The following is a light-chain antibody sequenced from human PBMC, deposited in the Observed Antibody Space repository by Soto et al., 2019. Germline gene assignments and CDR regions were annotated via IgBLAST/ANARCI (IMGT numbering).Light chain of an antibody. CDR2: GAS. CDR1: QSASRN. Sequence: EIVMTQSPATLSVSPGERPTLSCRASQSASRNLAWYQQKPGQAPRLLIYGASTRATGVPARFSGSGSGTEVTLTISSLQSEDFAVYYCQQYNKWPLTFGGGTKVEIK. V-gene: IGKV3-15*01. CDR3: QQYNKWPLT. J-gene: IGKJ4*01.